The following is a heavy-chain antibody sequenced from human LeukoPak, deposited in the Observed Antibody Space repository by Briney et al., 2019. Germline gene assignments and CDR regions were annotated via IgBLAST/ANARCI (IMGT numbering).Heavy chain of an antibody. CDR3: ATLPT. CDR1: GFPFRSYA. CDR2: ISYDGNNK. Sequence: PGGSLRLSCAASGFPFRSYAMHWVRKAPGKGLEWVAVISYDGNNKYYADSVKGRFTISRDNSKNTLYLQMNSLRAEDTALYYCATLPTWGQGTLVTVSS. V-gene: IGHV3-30-3*01. J-gene: IGHJ4*02. D-gene: IGHD4-17*01.